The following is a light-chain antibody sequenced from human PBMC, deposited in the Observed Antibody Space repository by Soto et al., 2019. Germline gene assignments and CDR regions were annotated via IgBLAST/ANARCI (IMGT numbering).Light chain of an antibody. CDR3: QQYSDNWT. J-gene: IGKJ1*01. V-gene: IGKV1-5*03. Sequence: DIQMTQSPSTLSASVGDRVTITCRASQSISNWLAWYQQKPGTAPNLLIYKASTLQSGVPSRLSGSGSGTEITTTFCSLQPDGSEADYCQQYSDNWTFGHGTKVE. CDR1: QSISNW. CDR2: KAS.